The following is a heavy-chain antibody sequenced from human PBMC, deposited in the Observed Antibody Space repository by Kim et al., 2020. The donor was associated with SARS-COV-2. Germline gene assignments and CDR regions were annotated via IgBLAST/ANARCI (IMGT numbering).Heavy chain of an antibody. CDR1: GYTLTELS. V-gene: IGHV1-24*01. CDR3: ATGRQLSVVGWFDP. J-gene: IGHJ5*02. CDR2: FDPEDAET. Sequence: ASVKVSCKVSGYTLTELSIHWVRQAPGKGLEWMGGFDPEDAETIYAQKFQGRVTMTEDTSTDTAYMELSSLRSEDTAVYYCATGRQLSVVGWFDPWGQGTLVTVSS. D-gene: IGHD6-13*01.